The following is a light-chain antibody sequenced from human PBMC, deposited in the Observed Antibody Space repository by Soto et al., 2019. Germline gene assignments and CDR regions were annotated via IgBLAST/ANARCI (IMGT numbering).Light chain of an antibody. V-gene: IGKV1-5*03. J-gene: IGKJ5*01. CDR1: QSISSW. CDR3: QQLHDYPIT. Sequence: DIQMTQSPSTLSASVGDRVTITCRASQSISSWLAWYQQKPGKAPKLLIYKASSLESGVPSRFSGSRSGPDFTLTISSLQPEDFATYYCQQLHDYPITFGQGTRLEIK. CDR2: KAS.